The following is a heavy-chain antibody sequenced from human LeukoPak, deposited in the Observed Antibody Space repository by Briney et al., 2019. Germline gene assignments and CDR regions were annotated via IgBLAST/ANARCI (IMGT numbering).Heavy chain of an antibody. J-gene: IGHJ4*02. CDR3: ARSPPLGRYGYGPWELPVSYFDY. Sequence: SETLSLTCTVSGGSISSGSYYWNWIRQPAGKGLEYIGRIYTSGSPSYNPSLKSRVTISVDTSKNQFSLKLSSVTAAETAVYYCARSPPLGRYGYGPWELPVSYFDYWGQGTLVTVSS. D-gene: IGHD1-26*01. CDR2: IYTSGSP. CDR1: GGSISSGSYY. V-gene: IGHV4-61*02.